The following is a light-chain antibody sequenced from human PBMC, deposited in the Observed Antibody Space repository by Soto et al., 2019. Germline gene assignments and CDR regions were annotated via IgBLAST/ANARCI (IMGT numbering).Light chain of an antibody. Sequence: SSELTQPPSVSVAPGKTARITCGGNNIGSKSVHWYQQKPGQAPVLVIYYDSDRPSGIPERFSGSNSMNTATLTISRVEAGDEADYYCQVWDSSAVFGGGTQLTVL. J-gene: IGLJ7*01. CDR2: YDS. CDR1: NIGSKS. CDR3: QVWDSSAV. V-gene: IGLV3-21*04.